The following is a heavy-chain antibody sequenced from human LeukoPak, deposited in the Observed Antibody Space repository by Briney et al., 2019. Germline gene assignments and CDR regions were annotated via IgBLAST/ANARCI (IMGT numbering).Heavy chain of an antibody. J-gene: IGHJ3*01. CDR1: GYSFTAYW. Sequence: GESLKISCKGSGYSFTAYWIGWVRQMPGKGLEWMGIIYPGDSDTRYSPSFQGQVTTSADKSVSAAYLQWNSLKASDSGIYYCARTRGARDAFDLWGQGTMVTVSS. CDR2: IYPGDSDT. V-gene: IGHV5-51*01. CDR3: ARTRGARDAFDL. D-gene: IGHD3/OR15-3a*01.